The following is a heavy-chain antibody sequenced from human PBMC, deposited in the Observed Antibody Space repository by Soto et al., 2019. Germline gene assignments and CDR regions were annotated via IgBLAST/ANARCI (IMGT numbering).Heavy chain of an antibody. D-gene: IGHD2-2*01. V-gene: IGHV4-59*01. Sequence: PSETLSLTCTVSGGSISSYYWSWIRQPPGKGLEWIGYIYYSGSTNYNPSLKSRVTISVDTSKNQFSLKLSSVTAADTAVYYCARDALYCISTSCYPHWFDPWGQGTLVTVS. CDR2: IYYSGST. J-gene: IGHJ5*02. CDR3: ARDALYCISTSCYPHWFDP. CDR1: GGSISSYY.